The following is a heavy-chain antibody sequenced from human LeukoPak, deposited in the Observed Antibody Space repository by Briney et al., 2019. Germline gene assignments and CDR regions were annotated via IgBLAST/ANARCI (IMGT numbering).Heavy chain of an antibody. CDR2: FKTKYNQV. V-gene: IGHV3-23*05. D-gene: IGHD4-11*01. CDR1: GFTFSDYA. CDR3: ARSAPDYTRFDY. J-gene: IGHJ4*02. Sequence: GGSLRLSCVASGFTFSDYAMNWVRQAPGKGLEWVSTFKTKYNQVYYAESVRGRFTISTDSSENTVYLQMNSLRAEDTALYYCARSAPDYTRFDYWGQGALVTVSS.